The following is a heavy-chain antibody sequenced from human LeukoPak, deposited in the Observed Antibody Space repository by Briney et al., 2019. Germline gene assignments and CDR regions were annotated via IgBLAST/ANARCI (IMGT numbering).Heavy chain of an antibody. CDR1: GFPFSSYS. CDR3: AREEVGYYYGSGSSKPFDY. CDR2: ISSSGSTI. J-gene: IGHJ4*02. D-gene: IGHD3-10*01. Sequence: GGSLRLSCAASGFPFSSYSMNWVRQAPGKGLEWVSYISSSGSTIYYADSVKGRFTISRDNAKNSLYLQMNSLRAEDTAVYYCAREEVGYYYGSGSSKPFDYWGQGTLVTVSS. V-gene: IGHV3-48*04.